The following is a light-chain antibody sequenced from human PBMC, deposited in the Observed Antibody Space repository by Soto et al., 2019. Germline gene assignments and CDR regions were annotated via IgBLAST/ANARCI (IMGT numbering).Light chain of an antibody. CDR2: LDRSGSY. J-gene: IGLJ3*02. CDR3: ETWYSNTHKV. CDR1: SGHSTYI. V-gene: IGLV4-60*02. Sequence: QLVLTQSSSASASLGSSVKLTCILSSGHSTYIIAWHQQQPGKAPRFLMTLDRSGSYNRGSGVPDRFSGSSSGADRYLTISNLQFEDEGDYFCETWYSNTHKVFGGGTKLTVL.